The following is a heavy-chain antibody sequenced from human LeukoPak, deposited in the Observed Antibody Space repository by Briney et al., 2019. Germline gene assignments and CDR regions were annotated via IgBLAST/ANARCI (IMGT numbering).Heavy chain of an antibody. Sequence: SETLSLTCTVSGGSISSSSYYWGWIRQPPGKGLEWIGSIYYSGSTYYNPSLKSRVTISVDTSKNQFSLKLSSVTAADTAVYYCARPRRYSSGWFAFDIWGQGTMVTVSS. CDR2: IYYSGST. J-gene: IGHJ3*02. D-gene: IGHD6-19*01. CDR1: GGSISSSSYY. CDR3: ARPRRYSSGWFAFDI. V-gene: IGHV4-39*01.